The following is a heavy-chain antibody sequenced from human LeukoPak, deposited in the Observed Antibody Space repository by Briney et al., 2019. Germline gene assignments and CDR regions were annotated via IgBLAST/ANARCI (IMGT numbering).Heavy chain of an antibody. Sequence: GGSLRLSCEVSGFDFSTYSMNWVRQAPGKGLEWVSSISGSSTYKFYADSVKGRFTISRDNSKNTLYLHMTSLRAEDTAIYYCAPLYRKSGDAFDIWGHGTMVTVSS. V-gene: IGHV3-21*01. CDR3: APLYRKSGDAFDI. CDR2: ISGSSTYK. CDR1: GFDFSTYS. J-gene: IGHJ3*02. D-gene: IGHD3-16*02.